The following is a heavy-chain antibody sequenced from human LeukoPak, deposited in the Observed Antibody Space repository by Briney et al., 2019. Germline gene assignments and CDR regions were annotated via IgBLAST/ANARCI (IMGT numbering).Heavy chain of an antibody. Sequence: AXXKVSCKASGYTFTGYYMHWVRQAPGQGLEWMGRINPNSGGTNYAQKMQGRVTITRDTSISTAYMELSRLRSDDTAVYYCARTTVTTNWFDPWGQGTLVTVSS. D-gene: IGHD4-11*01. CDR3: ARTTVTTNWFDP. J-gene: IGHJ5*02. CDR2: INPNSGGT. CDR1: GYTFTGYY. V-gene: IGHV1-2*06.